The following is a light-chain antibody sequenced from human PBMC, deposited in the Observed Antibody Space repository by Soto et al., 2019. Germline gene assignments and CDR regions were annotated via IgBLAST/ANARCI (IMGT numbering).Light chain of an antibody. CDR3: SSYTTSSTLV. CDR1: SSDVGFYNY. Sequence: QSALAQPASVSGSPGQSITISCTGTSSDVGFYNYVSWYQQHPGKAPKLMIYEVSNRPSGVSNRFSGSKSGNTASLTISGLQAEDEADYYCSSYTTSSTLVFGLGTKVT. CDR2: EVS. V-gene: IGLV2-14*01. J-gene: IGLJ1*01.